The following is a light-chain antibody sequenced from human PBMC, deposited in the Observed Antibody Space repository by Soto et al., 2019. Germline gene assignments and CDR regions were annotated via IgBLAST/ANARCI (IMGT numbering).Light chain of an antibody. J-gene: IGKJ1*01. Sequence: VPLTQCSSSVSSSVGDCITITCRASQGLSSWLAWYQQKPGKAPKLLIYDASSMASGVPSRFSGSGSGTEFTLTISSLQPDDFATYYCQQYSTYPWTFGQGTKVDIK. CDR3: QQYSTYPWT. V-gene: IGKV1-5*01. CDR2: DAS. CDR1: QGLSSW.